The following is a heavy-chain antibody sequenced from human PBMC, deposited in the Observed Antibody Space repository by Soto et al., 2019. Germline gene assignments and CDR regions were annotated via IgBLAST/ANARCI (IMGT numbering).Heavy chain of an antibody. CDR1: GFTFSSYA. CDR3: ARIIAAAWPFDY. V-gene: IGHV3-23*01. Sequence: PGGTLRLSCAASGFTFSSYAMSSLRQAPGKGLDWVSAISGTGGSTYYADSVKGRFTISRDNSKITLYLQMNSRRADATAVYYCARIIAAAWPFDYWGQGSLVTVTA. J-gene: IGHJ4*02. D-gene: IGHD6-13*01. CDR2: ISGTGGST.